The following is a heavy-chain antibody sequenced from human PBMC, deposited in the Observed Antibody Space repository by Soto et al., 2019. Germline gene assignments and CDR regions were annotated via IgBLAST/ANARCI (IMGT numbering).Heavy chain of an antibody. D-gene: IGHD1-20*01. V-gene: IGHV4-34*01. CDR3: ARGLGIWSFDY. CDR2: INHSGGT. CDR1: GGSFSGYY. J-gene: IGHJ4*02. Sequence: QVQLQQWGAGLLKPSETLSLTCAVYGGSFSGYYWSWIRQPPGKGLEWIGEINHSGGTNYNPSLKSRVTISVDTSKNQFSLKLSSVTAADTAVYYCARGLGIWSFDYWGQGTLVTVSS.